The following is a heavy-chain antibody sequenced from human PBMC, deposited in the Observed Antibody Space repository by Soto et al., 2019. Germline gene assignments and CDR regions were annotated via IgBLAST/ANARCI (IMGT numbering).Heavy chain of an antibody. CDR2: VNPILSMS. CDR3: ATSYGSGYRAFDY. CDR1: GDTFSFYS. Sequence: QVQLVQSGAEVKRPGSSVKVSCKASGDTFSFYSINWVRQAPGLGLEWMGRVNPILSMSNYAQRFQGRVTITADKSTSTAYMELSGLRSEDTAMYYCATSYGSGYRAFDYWCQGALVTVSS. V-gene: IGHV1-69*04. D-gene: IGHD3-10*01. J-gene: IGHJ4*02.